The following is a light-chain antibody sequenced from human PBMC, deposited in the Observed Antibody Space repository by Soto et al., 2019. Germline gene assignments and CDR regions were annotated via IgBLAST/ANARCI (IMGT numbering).Light chain of an antibody. CDR1: SSDVGGYNY. V-gene: IGLV2-14*03. Sequence: QAVVTQPASVSGSPGQSITISCTGTSSDVGGYNYVSWYQQHPGKAPKLMIYDVSNRPSGVSNRFSGSKSGNTASLTISGLQAEDESNYYCCSYTSSSTPWVFGGGTKLTVL. CDR2: DVS. CDR3: CSYTSSSTPWV. J-gene: IGLJ3*02.